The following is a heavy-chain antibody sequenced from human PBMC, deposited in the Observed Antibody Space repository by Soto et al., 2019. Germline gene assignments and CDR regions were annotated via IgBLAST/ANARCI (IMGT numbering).Heavy chain of an antibody. V-gene: IGHV1-69*01. CDR2: IIPIFGTA. Sequence: QVQLVQSGAEVKKPGSSVKVSCKASGGTFSSYAISWVRQAPGQGLEWMGGIIPIFGTANYAQKFQGRVTITADESTSTAYMELSSLRSEDTAVYYCARERLLWFGELLPSRSAGMGVWGQGTTVTVSS. CDR1: GGTFSSYA. J-gene: IGHJ6*02. CDR3: ARERLLWFGELLPSRSAGMGV. D-gene: IGHD3-10*01.